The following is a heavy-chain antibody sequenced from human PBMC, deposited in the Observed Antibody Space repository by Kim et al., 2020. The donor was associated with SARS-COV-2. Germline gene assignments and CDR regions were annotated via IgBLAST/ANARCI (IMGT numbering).Heavy chain of an antibody. J-gene: IGHJ5*02. V-gene: IGHV3-23*01. D-gene: IGHD3-16*01. Sequence: TYYADSVKGRFTISRDNSKNTLYLQMNSLRAEDTAVYYCAPDVTGNWFDPWGQGTLVTVSA. CDR3: APDVTGNWFDP. CDR2: T.